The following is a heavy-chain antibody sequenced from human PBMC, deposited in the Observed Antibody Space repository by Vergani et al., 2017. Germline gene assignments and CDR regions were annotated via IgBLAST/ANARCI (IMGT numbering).Heavy chain of an antibody. CDR2: IIPILGIA. CDR1: GGTFSSYT. V-gene: IGHV1-69*08. CDR3: ARDQYYYDSSGYSGLSY. D-gene: IGHD3-22*01. Sequence: QVQLVQSGAEVKKPGSSVKVSCKASGGTFSSYTISWVRQAPGQGLEWMGRIIPILGIANYAQKFQGRVTITADKSTSTAYMELRSLRSDDTAVYYCARDQYYYDSSGYSGLSYWGQGTLVTVSS. J-gene: IGHJ4*02.